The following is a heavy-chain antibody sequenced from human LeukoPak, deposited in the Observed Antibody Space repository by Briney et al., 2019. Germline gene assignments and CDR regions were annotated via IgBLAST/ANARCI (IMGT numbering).Heavy chain of an antibody. V-gene: IGHV3-48*03. CDR3: ARGGSSGYYLDY. CDR1: GFSFSNYE. D-gene: IGHD3-22*01. Sequence: GGSLRLSCAASGFSFSNYEMNWVRQAPGKGLEWVSYISTTGNTIYYADSVKGRFTISRDNAKNSLYLQMNSLRAEDTAVYYCARGGSSGYYLDYWGQGTLVTVSS. J-gene: IGHJ4*02. CDR2: ISTTGNTI.